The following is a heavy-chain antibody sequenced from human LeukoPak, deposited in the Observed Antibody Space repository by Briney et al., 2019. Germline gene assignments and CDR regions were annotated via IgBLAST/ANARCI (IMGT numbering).Heavy chain of an antibody. J-gene: IGHJ4*02. Sequence: SETLSLTCTVCGGSISSSSYYWGWIRQPPGKGLEWIGSIYYSGSTYYNPSLKSRVTISVDTSKNQFSLKLSSVTAADTAVYYCARTPLYSSGWFDYWGQGTLVTVSS. CDR2: IYYSGST. CDR3: ARTPLYSSGWFDY. D-gene: IGHD6-19*01. V-gene: IGHV4-39*01. CDR1: GGSISSSSYY.